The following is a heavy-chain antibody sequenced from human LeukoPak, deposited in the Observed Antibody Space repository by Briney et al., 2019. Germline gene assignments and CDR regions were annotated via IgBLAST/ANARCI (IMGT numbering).Heavy chain of an antibody. CDR1: GGSIRSYC. D-gene: IGHD6-13*01. CDR3: ARHIGSSWLDAFDI. J-gene: IGHJ3*02. CDR2: MYYSGSS. Sequence: PSETLSLTCTLSGGSIRSYCWSWIRQPPRKGLEWIGYMYYSGSSNYNPPLKSRVTIVVDTSKTRFSLNLSSVTAADTAVYYCARHIGSSWLDAFDIWGQGTMVTVSS. V-gene: IGHV4-59*08.